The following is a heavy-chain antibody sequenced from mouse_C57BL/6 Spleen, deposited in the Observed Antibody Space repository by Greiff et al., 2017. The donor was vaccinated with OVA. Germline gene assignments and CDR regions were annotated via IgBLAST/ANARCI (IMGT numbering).Heavy chain of an antibody. Sequence: EVKLQESGPGLVKPSQSLSLTCSVTGYSITSGYYWNWIRQFPGNKLEWMGYISYDGSNNYNPSLKNRISITRDTYKNQFFLKLNSVTTEDTATYYCAREPSIWGFADWGQGTLVTVSA. D-gene: IGHD4-1*01. V-gene: IGHV3-6*01. CDR1: GYSITSGYY. CDR2: ISYDGSN. J-gene: IGHJ3*01. CDR3: AREPSIWGFAD.